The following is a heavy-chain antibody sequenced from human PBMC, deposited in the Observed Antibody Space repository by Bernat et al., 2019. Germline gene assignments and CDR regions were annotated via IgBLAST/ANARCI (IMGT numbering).Heavy chain of an antibody. CDR1: GVAVGSYS. CDR2: ISGRSYI. J-gene: IGHJ3*02. V-gene: IGHV3-21*01. Sequence: GGGVGGPGGGRRLAWGAWGVAVGSYSMNWVRRARGKGLEWVSSISGRSYIYYADSVKGRFTISRDNAKNSLYLQMNSLRAEDTAVYYCAREPALMVRGFDIWGQGTMVTVSS. CDR3: AREPALMVRGFDI. D-gene: IGHD3-10*01.